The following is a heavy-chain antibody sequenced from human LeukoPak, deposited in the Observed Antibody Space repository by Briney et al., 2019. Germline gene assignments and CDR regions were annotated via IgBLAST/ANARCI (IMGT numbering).Heavy chain of an antibody. Sequence: ASVKVSCKTSGYIFTGYYIHWVRQAPGQGLEWMGWINPKSGGTNYAQKFQGRVTMTKDTSISTAYMELSSLRSDDTAVYYCAREGYYGSGSYWADPWGQGTLVTVSS. CDR2: INPKSGGT. CDR1: GYIFTGYY. D-gene: IGHD3-10*01. J-gene: IGHJ5*02. CDR3: AREGYYGSGSYWADP. V-gene: IGHV1-2*02.